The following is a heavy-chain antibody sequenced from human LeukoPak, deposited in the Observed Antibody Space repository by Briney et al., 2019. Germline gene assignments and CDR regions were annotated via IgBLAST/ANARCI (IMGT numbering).Heavy chain of an antibody. CDR3: AKPSGSDPVDY. Sequence: GGSPRLSCAASGFTFRSYAMSWVRQAPGKGLEWVSAISGSGGSTYYADSVKGRSTISRDKSKNTLYLQMNSLRAEDTAVYYCAKPSGSDPVDYWGQGTLVTVSS. CDR2: ISGSGGST. J-gene: IGHJ4*02. V-gene: IGHV3-23*01. CDR1: GFTFRSYA. D-gene: IGHD1-26*01.